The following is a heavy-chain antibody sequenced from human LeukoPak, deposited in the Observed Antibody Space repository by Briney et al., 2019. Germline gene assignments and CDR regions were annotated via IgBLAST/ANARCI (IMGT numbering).Heavy chain of an antibody. D-gene: IGHD6-19*01. J-gene: IGHJ3*02. CDR3: ATAVVAVAGTGYYAFDI. CDR1: GYTLTELS. Sequence: ASVKVSCKVSGYTLTELSMHWVRQAPVKGLEWMGGFDPEDGETIYAQKFQGRVTMTEDTSTDTAYMELSSLRSEDTAVYYCATAVVAVAGTGYYAFDIWGQGTMVTVSS. V-gene: IGHV1-24*01. CDR2: FDPEDGET.